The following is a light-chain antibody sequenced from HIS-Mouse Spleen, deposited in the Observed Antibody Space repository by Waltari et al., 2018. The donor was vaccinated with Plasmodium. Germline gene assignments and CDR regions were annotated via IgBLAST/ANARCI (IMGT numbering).Light chain of an antibody. CDR2: QYS. Sequence: SYELTQPPSVSVSPGQTASITCSGDKLGDKYACWYKQKPGQSPVLFIYQYSKRPSGIPERFSGSNSGNTATLTISGTQAMDEADYYCQAWDSSTVVFGGGTKLTVL. J-gene: IGLJ2*01. CDR3: QAWDSSTVV. CDR1: KLGDKY. V-gene: IGLV3-1*01.